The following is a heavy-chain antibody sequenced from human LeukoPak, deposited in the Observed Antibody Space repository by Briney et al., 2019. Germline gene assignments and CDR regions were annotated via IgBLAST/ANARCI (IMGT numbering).Heavy chain of an antibody. D-gene: IGHD1-26*01. Sequence: PGGSLRLSCAASGFTFSSYAMSWVRQAPGKGLEWVSAISGSGGSTYYADSVKGRFTISRDNSKNTLYLQMNSLRAEDTAVYYCARGSGSYWSLSALVYWGQGTLVTVSS. V-gene: IGHV3-23*01. CDR3: ARGSGSYWSLSALVY. J-gene: IGHJ4*02. CDR1: GFTFSSYA. CDR2: ISGSGGST.